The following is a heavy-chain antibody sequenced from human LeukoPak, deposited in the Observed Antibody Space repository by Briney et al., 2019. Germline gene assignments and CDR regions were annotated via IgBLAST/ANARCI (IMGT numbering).Heavy chain of an antibody. Sequence: GESLKISRKGSGYRFTSYWIGWVRQMPGKGLEWMGIIYPGDSDTRYSPSFQGQVTISADKSISTAYLQWSSLKASDTAMYYCARRPSGVPDAFDIWGQGTMVTVSS. CDR3: ARRPSGVPDAFDI. CDR1: GYRFTSYW. D-gene: IGHD2-8*01. CDR2: IYPGDSDT. J-gene: IGHJ3*02. V-gene: IGHV5-51*01.